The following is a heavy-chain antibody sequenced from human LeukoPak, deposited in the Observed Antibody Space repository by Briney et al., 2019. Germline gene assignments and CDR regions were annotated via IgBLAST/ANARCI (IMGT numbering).Heavy chain of an antibody. CDR1: GGTFSSYA. J-gene: IGHJ6*02. CDR2: IIPIFGTA. D-gene: IGHD4-17*01. V-gene: IGHV1-69*01. Sequence: ASVKVSCKASGGTFSSYAISWVRQAPGQGLEWMGGIIPIFGTANYAQKFQGRVTITADESTSTAYMELSSLRSEDTAVYYCARSYDYGDFYPIYYYYGMDVWGQGTTVTVSS. CDR3: ARSYDYGDFYPIYYYYGMDV.